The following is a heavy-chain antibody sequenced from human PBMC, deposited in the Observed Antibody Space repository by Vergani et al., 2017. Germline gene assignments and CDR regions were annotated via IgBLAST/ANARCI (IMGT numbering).Heavy chain of an antibody. CDR2: ISYDGSNK. V-gene: IGHV3-30*18. D-gene: IGHD3-22*01. J-gene: IGHJ4*02. CDR3: AKTXYYYDSSGTYYFDY. Sequence: QVQLVESGGGVVQPGRSLILSCAASGFTFSSYGMHWVRQAPGKGLEWVAVISYDGSNKYYADSVKGRFTISRDNSKNTLYLQMNSLRAEDTAVYYCAKTXYYYDSSGTYYFDYWGQGTLVTVSS. CDR1: GFTFSSYG.